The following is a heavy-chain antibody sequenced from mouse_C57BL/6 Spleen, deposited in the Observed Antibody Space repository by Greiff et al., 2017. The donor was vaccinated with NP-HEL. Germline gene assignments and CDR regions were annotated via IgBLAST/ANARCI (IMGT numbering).Heavy chain of an antibody. CDR1: GYTFTDYY. V-gene: IGHV1-26*01. J-gene: IGHJ1*03. CDR3: ARESSLDWYFDV. D-gene: IGHD6-1*01. Sequence: EVQLQQSGPELVKPGASVKISCKASGYTFTDYYMNWVKQSHGKSLEWIGDINPNNGGTSYNQKFKGKATLTVDKSSSTAYMELRSLTSEDSAVYYCARESSLDWYFDVWGTGTTVTVSS. CDR2: INPNNGGT.